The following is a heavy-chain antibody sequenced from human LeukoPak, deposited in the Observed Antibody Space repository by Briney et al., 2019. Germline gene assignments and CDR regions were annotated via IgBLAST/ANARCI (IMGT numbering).Heavy chain of an antibody. J-gene: IGHJ6*02. CDR2: INPNSGGT. CDR1: GYTFTGYY. CDR3: ASFTMIGNYYGMDV. Sequence: ASVKVSCKASGYTFTGYYIHWVRQAPGQGLEWMGWINPNSGGTNYAQKFQGRVTMTRDTSISTAYMELSRLRSDDTAVYYCASFTMIGNYYGMDVWGQGTTVTVSS. V-gene: IGHV1-2*02. D-gene: IGHD3-22*01.